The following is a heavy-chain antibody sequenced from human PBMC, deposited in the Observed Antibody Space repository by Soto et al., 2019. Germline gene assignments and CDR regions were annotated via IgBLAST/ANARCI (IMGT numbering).Heavy chain of an antibody. CDR1: GFTFSSYS. CDR2: ISSSSSYI. D-gene: IGHD3-10*01. CDR3: GTDQWGGAFDI. J-gene: IGHJ3*02. V-gene: IGHV3-21*01. Sequence: PGGPLRLSCAASGFTFSSYSMNWVRQAPGKGLEWVSSISSSSSYIYYADSVKGRFTISRDNAKNSLFLQMNSLRDDDTAVYYCGTDQWGGAFDIGGQGTMVTVSS.